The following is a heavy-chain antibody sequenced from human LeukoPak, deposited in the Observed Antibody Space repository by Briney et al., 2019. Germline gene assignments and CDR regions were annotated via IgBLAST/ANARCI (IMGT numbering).Heavy chain of an antibody. CDR3: ASSVVRGVYYYYYGMDV. CDR1: GFTFSSYA. V-gene: IGHV3-33*08. CDR2: IWYDGSNK. Sequence: GGSLLLSCAASGFTFSSYAMHWVRPAPGKGLEWVAVIWYDGSNKYYADSVKGRFTISRDNSKNTLYLQMNSLRAEDTAVYYCASSVVRGVYYYYYGMDVWGQGTTVTVSS. J-gene: IGHJ6*02. D-gene: IGHD3-10*01.